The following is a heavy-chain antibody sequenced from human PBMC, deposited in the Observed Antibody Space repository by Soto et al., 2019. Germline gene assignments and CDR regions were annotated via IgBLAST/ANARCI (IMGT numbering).Heavy chain of an antibody. CDR1: GGTFSSYA. CDR3: ARAGRDGYNPDYYYYGMDV. V-gene: IGHV1-69*01. J-gene: IGHJ6*02. CDR2: SNPIFGIA. D-gene: IGHD5-12*01. Sequence: QVQLVQSGAEVKKPGSSVKVSCKASGGTFSSYAISWVRQAPGQGLEWMGGSNPIFGIANYAQTFQARVTTTADESTSTAYMELRSLRSEDTAVYYCARAGRDGYNPDYYYYGMDVWGQGTTVTVSS.